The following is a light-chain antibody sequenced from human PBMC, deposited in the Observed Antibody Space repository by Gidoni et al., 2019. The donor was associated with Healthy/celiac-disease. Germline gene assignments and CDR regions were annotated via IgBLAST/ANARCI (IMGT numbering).Light chain of an antibody. J-gene: IGLJ2*01. CDR2: EVS. CDR1: SSDVGGYNS. V-gene: IGLV2-8*01. CDR3: SSYAGSNNFVV. Sequence: QSALTQPPSASGSPGQSATISCTGTSSDVGGYNSVSWYQQHPGKAPKFMIYEVSKRPSGVPVRFSGSKSGNTASLIVSGLQAEDEADYYCSSYAGSNNFVVFGGGTKLTVL.